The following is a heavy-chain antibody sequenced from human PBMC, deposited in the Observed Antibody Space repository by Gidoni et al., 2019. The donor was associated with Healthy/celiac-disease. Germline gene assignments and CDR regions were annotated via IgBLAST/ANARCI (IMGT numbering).Heavy chain of an antibody. Sequence: QVQLQESGPGLVKPSQTLSLTCTVSGGSISSGGYYWSWIRQHPGKGLEWIGYIYYSGSTYYNPSLKSRVTISVDTFKNQFSLKLSSVTAADTAVYYCARGGYDFWSDYYYGMDVWGQGTTVTVSS. D-gene: IGHD3-3*01. CDR1: GGSISSGGYY. CDR3: ARGGYDFWSDYYYGMDV. V-gene: IGHV4-31*03. CDR2: IYYSGST. J-gene: IGHJ6*02.